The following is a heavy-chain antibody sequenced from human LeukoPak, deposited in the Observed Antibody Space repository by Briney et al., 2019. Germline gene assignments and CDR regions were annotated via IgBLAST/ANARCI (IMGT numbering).Heavy chain of an antibody. V-gene: IGHV3-21*01. J-gene: IGHJ4*02. CDR2: ISGSSSNK. CDR1: GFPFSRYS. Sequence: GGSLRLSCAASGFPFSRYSMSWVRQAPGKGLEWVASISGSSSNKHYADSVKGRLTISRDNAKDSLFLQLSSLRAEDTAVYHCASQDYVWGSFRFWGQGTPVTVSS. CDR3: ASQDYVWGSFRF. D-gene: IGHD3-16*02.